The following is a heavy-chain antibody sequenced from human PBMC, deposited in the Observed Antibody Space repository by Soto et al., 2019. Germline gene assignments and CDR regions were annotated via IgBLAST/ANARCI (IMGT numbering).Heavy chain of an antibody. CDR3: VNILMQHDFEGG. CDR1: GFTFTVYA. D-gene: IGHD3-3*01. Sequence: EVQMVASGGDLVQPGSFLRLSCLASGFTFTVYAFHWVRQAPGKGLEFVAAISSDGTKTYYAESVKGRFTISRDTSKNTLFLQMNRLRAEDTAVYYCVNILMQHDFEGGWGQGTLVTVSS. V-gene: IGHV3-64D*08. J-gene: IGHJ4*02. CDR2: ISSDGTKT.